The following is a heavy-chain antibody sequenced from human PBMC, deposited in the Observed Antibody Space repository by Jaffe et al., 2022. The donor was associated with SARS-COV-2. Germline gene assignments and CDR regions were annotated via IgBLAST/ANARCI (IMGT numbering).Heavy chain of an antibody. CDR2: ISSSSSYI. V-gene: IGHV3-21*01. J-gene: IGHJ4*02. D-gene: IGHD1-26*01. Sequence: EVQLVESGGGLVKPGGSLRLSCAASGFTFSSYSMNWVRQAPGKGLEWVSSISSSSSYIYYADSVKGRFTISRDNAKNSLYLQMNSLRAEDTAVYYCARGEGAAKTSPFDYWGQGTLVTVSS. CDR3: ARGEGAAKTSPFDY. CDR1: GFTFSSYS.